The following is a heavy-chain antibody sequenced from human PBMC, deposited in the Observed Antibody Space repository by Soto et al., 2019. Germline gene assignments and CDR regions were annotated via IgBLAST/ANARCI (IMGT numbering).Heavy chain of an antibody. V-gene: IGHV1-18*04. J-gene: IGHJ6*02. Sequence: ASVKVSCKASGYTFTSYGISWVRQAPGQGLEWMGWISAYNGNTNYAQKLQGRVTMNTDTSTSTAYMELRSLGSDDTAVYYCARVGCSSTSCYTYPTYYYYYYGMDVWGQGTTVTVSS. CDR3: ARVGCSSTSCYTYPTYYYYYYGMDV. CDR2: ISAYNGNT. D-gene: IGHD2-2*02. CDR1: GYTFTSYG.